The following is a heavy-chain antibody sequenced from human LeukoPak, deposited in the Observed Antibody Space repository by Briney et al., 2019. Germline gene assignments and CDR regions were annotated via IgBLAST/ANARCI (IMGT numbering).Heavy chain of an antibody. CDR3: ARDLQKYSGYDFRY. D-gene: IGHD5-12*01. Sequence: SETLSLTCTVSGYSISSGYYWGWIRQPPGKGLEWIGSIYHSGSTYYNPSLKSRVTISVDTSKNQFSLKLSSVTAADTAVYYCARDLQKYSGYDFRYWGQGTLVTVSS. V-gene: IGHV4-38-2*02. J-gene: IGHJ4*02. CDR2: IYHSGST. CDR1: GYSISSGYY.